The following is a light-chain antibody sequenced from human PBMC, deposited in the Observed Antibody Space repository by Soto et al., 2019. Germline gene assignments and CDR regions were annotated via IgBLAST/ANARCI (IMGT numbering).Light chain of an antibody. J-gene: IGKJ1*01. Sequence: DIQMTQYPSTLSASVGERVTISCRASQSVNNWLAWYQRKPGKAPKLLIHDASTLESGIPSRFSGSGSGTEFTLTSSSLQPDDVATYYCQQYNSYWTFGQGTKVEIK. CDR3: QQYNSYWT. V-gene: IGKV1-5*01. CDR1: QSVNNW. CDR2: DAS.